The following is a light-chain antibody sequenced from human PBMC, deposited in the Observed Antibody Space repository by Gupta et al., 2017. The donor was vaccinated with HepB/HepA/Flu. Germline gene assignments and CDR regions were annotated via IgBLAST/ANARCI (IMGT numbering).Light chain of an antibody. CDR2: GAS. J-gene: IGKJ1*01. CDR3: QKYKNWRLT. V-gene: IGKV3-15*01. Sequence: EIVMTQSPATLSVSPGERATLSCRASQSVSSNLAWYQQKPGQAPRLLIYGASTRATGIPARFSGSGSGTEFTLTISSLKSEDFAVYYGQKYKNWRLTLGQGTKVEIK. CDR1: QSVSSN.